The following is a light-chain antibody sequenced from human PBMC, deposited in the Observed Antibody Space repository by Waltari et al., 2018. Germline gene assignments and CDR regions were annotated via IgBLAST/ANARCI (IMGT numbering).Light chain of an antibody. V-gene: IGLV2-23*02. CDR2: EVN. Sequence: QSALTQPASVSGSPGQSITIPCPGTNNDVVSYKLVSWYQQHPGKAPKVMIYEVNKRPSRAPKRFSCSKSGKPASLTISGLQAEDEADYYCCSYAGSKIFYVFGTWTKFTVL. CDR1: NNDVVSYKL. J-gene: IGLJ1*01. CDR3: CSYAGSKIFYV.